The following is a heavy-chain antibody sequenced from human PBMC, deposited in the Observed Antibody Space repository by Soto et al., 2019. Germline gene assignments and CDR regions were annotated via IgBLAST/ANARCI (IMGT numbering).Heavy chain of an antibody. D-gene: IGHD6-6*01. CDR3: ARARYSSSSNRYYGMDV. V-gene: IGHV3-30-3*01. CDR2: ISYDGSNK. CDR1: GFTFSSYA. J-gene: IGHJ6*02. Sequence: QVQLVESGGGVVQPGRSLRLSCAASGFTFSSYAMHWVRQAPGKGLEWVAVISYDGSNKYYADSVKGRFTISRDNSKNXXYLQMNSLRAEDTAVYYCARARYSSSSNRYYGMDVWGQGTTVTVSS.